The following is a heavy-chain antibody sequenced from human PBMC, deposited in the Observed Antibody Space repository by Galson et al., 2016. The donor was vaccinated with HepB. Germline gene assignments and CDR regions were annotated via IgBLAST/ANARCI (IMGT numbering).Heavy chain of an antibody. Sequence: SLRLSCAASGFAVTTNYMSWVRQAPGKGLEWIAVIYSGGRPYYARSVKGRFTISRDTSKNTLFLQMSRLRVDDTAVYYFAIPISTIWYFDLWGRGTLVTVSS. J-gene: IGHJ2*01. D-gene: IGHD5-24*01. CDR2: IYSGGRP. V-gene: IGHV3-66*01. CDR1: GFAVTTNY. CDR3: AIPISTIWYFDL.